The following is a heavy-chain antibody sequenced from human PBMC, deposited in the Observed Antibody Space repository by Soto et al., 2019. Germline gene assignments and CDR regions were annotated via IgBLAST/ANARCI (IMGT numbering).Heavy chain of an antibody. J-gene: IGHJ4*02. D-gene: IGHD3-22*01. CDR3: ARGVNYYDSSGFYPRDY. Sequence: PSETLSLTCAVSGYSITTGYYWGWVWRPPGKGLEWIGSVYHSGRTSYNPSLESRVTISVDTSKNQFSLRLSSVTAADTAVYYCARGVNYYDSSGFYPRDYWGQGILVTVS. CDR1: GYSITTGYY. V-gene: IGHV4-38-2*01. CDR2: VYHSGRT.